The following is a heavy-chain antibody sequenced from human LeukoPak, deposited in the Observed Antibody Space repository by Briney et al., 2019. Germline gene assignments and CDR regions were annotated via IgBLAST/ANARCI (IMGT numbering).Heavy chain of an antibody. D-gene: IGHD7-27*01. CDR1: GYTFTIYY. V-gene: IGHV1-46*01. J-gene: IGHJ6*04. Sequence: ASVKVSCKASGYTFTIYYMHWVGQAPGQGREWMGLINPSGGSTSYAQKFQGRVTMTRDTSTSTVYMELSSLRSEGTAVYYCARDRDWGYYYGMDVWGKGTTVTVSS. CDR2: INPSGGST. CDR3: ARDRDWGYYYGMDV.